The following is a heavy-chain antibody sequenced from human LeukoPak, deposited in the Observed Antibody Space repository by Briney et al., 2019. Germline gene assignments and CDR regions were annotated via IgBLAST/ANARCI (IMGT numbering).Heavy chain of an antibody. V-gene: IGHV1-18*04. Sequence: ASVKVSCKASGYTFTSYGISWVRQAPGQGLEWMGWISAYNGNTNYAQKLQGRVTMTTDTSTSTAYMELRSLRSDDTAVYYCARVTAAGREEYYFDSWGQGTLVTVSS. CDR2: ISAYNGNT. D-gene: IGHD6-13*01. CDR3: ARVTAAGREEYYFDS. CDR1: GYTFTSYG. J-gene: IGHJ4*02.